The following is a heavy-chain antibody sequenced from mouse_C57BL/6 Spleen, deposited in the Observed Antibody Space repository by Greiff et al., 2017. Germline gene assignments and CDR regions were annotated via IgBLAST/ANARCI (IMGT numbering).Heavy chain of an antibody. Sequence: EVQLQQSGPELVKPGASVKIPCKASGYTFTDYNMDWVKQSHGKSLEWIGDINPNNGGTIYNQKFKGKATLTVDKSSSTAYMELRSLTSEDTAVYYCARDDDGKWGGAMDYWGQGTSVTVSS. D-gene: IGHD1-3*01. V-gene: IGHV1-18*01. CDR3: ARDDDGKWGGAMDY. CDR1: GYTFTDYN. J-gene: IGHJ4*01. CDR2: INPNNGGT.